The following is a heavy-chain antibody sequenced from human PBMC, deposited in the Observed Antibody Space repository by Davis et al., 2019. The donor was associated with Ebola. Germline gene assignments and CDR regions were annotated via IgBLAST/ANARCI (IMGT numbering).Heavy chain of an antibody. Sequence: GESLKISCAASGFTFSSYGMHWVRQAPGKGLEWVSGISSSGGTTYYADSVKGRFTISRDNSDNTLYLQMNSLRAEDTAVYYCAKRYSSGRSFDYWGQGTLVTVSS. CDR1: GFTFSSYG. CDR2: ISSSGGTT. CDR3: AKRYSSGRSFDY. V-gene: IGHV3-23*01. D-gene: IGHD6-19*01. J-gene: IGHJ4*02.